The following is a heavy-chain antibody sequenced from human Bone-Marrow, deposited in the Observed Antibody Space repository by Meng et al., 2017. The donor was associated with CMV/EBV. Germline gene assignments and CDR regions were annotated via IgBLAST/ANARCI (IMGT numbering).Heavy chain of an antibody. CDR3: ARDRGGYCSSTSCYPDP. D-gene: IGHD2-2*01. J-gene: IGHJ5*02. V-gene: IGHV1-18*01. Sequence: ASGKVSCKASGYTFTSYGISWVRQAPGQGLEWMGWISAYNGNTNYAQKLQGRVTMTTDTSTSTAYMELRSLRSDDTAVYYCARDRGGYCSSTSCYPDPWGQGTLVTVSS. CDR2: ISAYNGNT. CDR1: GYTFTSYG.